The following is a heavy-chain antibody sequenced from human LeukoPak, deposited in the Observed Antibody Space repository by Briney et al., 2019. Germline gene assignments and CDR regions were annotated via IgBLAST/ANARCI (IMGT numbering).Heavy chain of an antibody. D-gene: IGHD3-9*01. Sequence: GGSLRLSCAASGFTVSSNYMSWVRQAPGKGLEWVSVIYSGGSTYYADSVKGRFTISRDNAKNSLYLQMNNLRVEDTAVYFCARGQRLGSWGQGTLVIVSS. CDR2: IYSGGST. CDR3: ARGQRLGS. V-gene: IGHV3-53*01. J-gene: IGHJ4*02. CDR1: GFTVSSNY.